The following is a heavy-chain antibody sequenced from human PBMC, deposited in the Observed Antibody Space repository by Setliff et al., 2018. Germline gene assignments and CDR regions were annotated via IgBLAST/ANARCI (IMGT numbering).Heavy chain of an antibody. CDR1: GYTFSSYA. Sequence: GASVKVSCKASGYTFSSYAMNWVRQAPGQGLEWMGWINTNTGIPTYAQGFTGRFVFSLDTSVSTTYLQISSLKAEDTAVYYCARGEYTSLPSGVYYHMDVWGKGTTVTVSS. CDR3: ARGEYTSLPSGVYYHMDV. V-gene: IGHV7-4-1*02. CDR2: INTNTGIP. D-gene: IGHD6-6*01. J-gene: IGHJ6*03.